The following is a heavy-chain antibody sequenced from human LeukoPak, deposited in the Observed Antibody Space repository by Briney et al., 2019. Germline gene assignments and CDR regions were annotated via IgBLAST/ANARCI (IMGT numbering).Heavy chain of an antibody. CDR2: ISFDGSGK. CDR1: GFTVSSNY. CDR3: AKDEREFGSGNSWLWGYFDY. D-gene: IGHD3-3*01. V-gene: IGHV3-30*18. Sequence: PGGSLRLSCAASGFTVSSNYMSWVRQAPGKGLEWVAFISFDGSGKYYADSVKGRFTISRDNSKSALFLQMNSLRAEDTAVYYCAKDEREFGSGNSWLWGYFDYWGQGTLVTVSS. J-gene: IGHJ4*02.